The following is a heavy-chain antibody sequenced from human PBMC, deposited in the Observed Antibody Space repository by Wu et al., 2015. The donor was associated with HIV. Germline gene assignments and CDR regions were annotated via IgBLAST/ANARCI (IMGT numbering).Heavy chain of an antibody. CDR2: TNVNTGGT. Sequence: QVHLVQSGAEVKKPGASVKVSCKASGYTFTDYFVHWVRQAPGQNFEWMGWTNVNTGGTKYAPKFQGRVTMARDTSISTAYMELRGLKFDDTSIYYCAISADFSGVSDYYYMGVWGKGTAVTVSS. V-gene: IGHV1-2*02. J-gene: IGHJ6*03. CDR3: AISADFSGVSDYYYMGV. D-gene: IGHD3-10*01. CDR1: GYTFTDYF.